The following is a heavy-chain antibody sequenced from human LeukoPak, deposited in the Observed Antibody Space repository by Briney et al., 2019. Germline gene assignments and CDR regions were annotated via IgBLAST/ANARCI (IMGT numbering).Heavy chain of an antibody. D-gene: IGHD3-22*01. CDR3: ARVFYYYDSSGYYYRILDY. CDR1: GDSVSSNSAA. CDR2: TYYRSKWYN. Sequence: SQTLSLTCAISGDSVSSNSAAWNWIRQSPSRGLEWLGRTYYRSKWYNDYAVSVKSRITINPDTSKNQFSLQLNSVTPEDTAVYYCARVFYYYDSSGYYYRILDYWGQGILVTVSS. J-gene: IGHJ4*02. V-gene: IGHV6-1*01.